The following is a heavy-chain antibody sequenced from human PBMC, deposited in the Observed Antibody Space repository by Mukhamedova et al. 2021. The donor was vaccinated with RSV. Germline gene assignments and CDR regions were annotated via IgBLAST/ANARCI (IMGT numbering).Heavy chain of an antibody. D-gene: IGHD1-26*01. J-gene: IGHJ6*02. Sequence: QAPGKGLEWMVLVDPEDGETIYAEKFQGRVTITADTSTDTAYMELSSLRSEDTAVYYCATESRRGYSGSYWAYYYGMDVWGQGTT. CDR2: VDPEDGET. V-gene: IGHV1-69-2*01. CDR3: ATESRRGYSGSYWAYYYGMDV.